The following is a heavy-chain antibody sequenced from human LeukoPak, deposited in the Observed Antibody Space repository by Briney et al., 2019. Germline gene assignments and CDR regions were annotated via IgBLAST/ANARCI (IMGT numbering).Heavy chain of an antibody. Sequence: ASVKVSCKASGYTFTSYDIIGVGQATGQRLEWMGWMNPNSGNTGYAQKFQGRVTMTRNTSISTAYMELSSLTSEDTAVYSCARGAGPMITFGGVIDTYNWFDPGSQGT. D-gene: IGHD3-16*02. V-gene: IGHV1-8*01. CDR1: GYTFTSYD. CDR2: MNPNSGNT. J-gene: IGHJ5*02. CDR3: ARGAGPMITFGGVIDTYNWFDP.